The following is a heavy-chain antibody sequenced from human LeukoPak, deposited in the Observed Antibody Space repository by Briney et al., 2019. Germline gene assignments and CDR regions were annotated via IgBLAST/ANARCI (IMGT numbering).Heavy chain of an antibody. CDR1: GYTFTGYY. V-gene: IGHV1-2*02. Sequence: ASVKVSCKASGYTFTGYYIHWVRQAPGQGLEWMGWINPNSGGTNYAQKFLGRVTMTRDTSISTAYMALSSLRSDDTAVYYCARAGEVYNSGSYLEYWGQGTLVTVSS. CDR2: INPNSGGT. J-gene: IGHJ4*02. D-gene: IGHD6-19*01. CDR3: ARAGEVYNSGSYLEY.